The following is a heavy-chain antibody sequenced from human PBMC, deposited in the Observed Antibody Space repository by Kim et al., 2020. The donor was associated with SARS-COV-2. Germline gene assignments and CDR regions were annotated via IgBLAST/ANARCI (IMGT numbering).Heavy chain of an antibody. D-gene: IGHD2-2*02. CDR2: ISSTSRNI. V-gene: IGHV3-48*02. CDR1: GFTFSIYS. CDR3: ARVGTSGYTVAY. Sequence: GGSLRLSCAASGFTFSIYSIDWVRRAPGKGLEWIIYISSTSRNIYYADSVKGRFTVSRDNAENSVYLQMDSLTDEDTAIYYCARVGTSGYTVAYWGQGTPVTVSS. J-gene: IGHJ4*02.